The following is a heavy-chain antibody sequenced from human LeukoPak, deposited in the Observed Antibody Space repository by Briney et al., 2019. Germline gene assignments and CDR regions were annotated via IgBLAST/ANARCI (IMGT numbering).Heavy chain of an antibody. CDR1: GGTFSSYA. CDR2: IIPIFGTA. D-gene: IGHD6-6*01. J-gene: IGHJ5*02. V-gene: IGHV1-69*13. CDR3: ARETVYSSSPNWFDP. Sequence: SVKVSCKASGGTFSSYAISWVRQAPGQGLEWMGGIIPIFGTANYAQKFQGRVTITADESTSTAYMELSSLRSEDTAVYYCARETVYSSSPNWFDPWGQGTLVTVSS.